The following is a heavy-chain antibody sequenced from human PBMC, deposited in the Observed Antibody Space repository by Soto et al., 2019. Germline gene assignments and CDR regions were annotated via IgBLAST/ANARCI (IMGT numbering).Heavy chain of an antibody. J-gene: IGHJ3*02. CDR2: ISGSGGST. CDR3: AKDLDGGIGWYSLEDAFDI. Sequence: GGSLRLSCAASGFTFSSYAMSWVRQAPGKGLEWVSAISGSGGSTYYADSVKGRFTISRDNSKNTLYLQMNSLRAEDTAVYYCAKDLDGGIGWYSLEDAFDIWGQGTMVTVSS. V-gene: IGHV3-23*01. CDR1: GFTFSSYA. D-gene: IGHD6-19*01.